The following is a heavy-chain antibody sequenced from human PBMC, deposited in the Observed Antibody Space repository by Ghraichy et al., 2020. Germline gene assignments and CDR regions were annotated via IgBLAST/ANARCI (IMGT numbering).Heavy chain of an antibody. CDR1: GFTFTGSA. J-gene: IGHJ3*02. D-gene: IGHD3-3*01. CDR3: PFMFDYDFWSGSGAFDI. Sequence: GGSLRLSCAASGFTFTGSAMHWVRQASGKGLEWVGSIRSKANSYATAYSASVKGRFTISRDESKKTAYLQMNRLKTEDTAVYYCPFMFDYDFWSGSGAFDIRRQGTMVTVSS. CDR2: IRSKANSYAT. V-gene: IGHV3-73*01.